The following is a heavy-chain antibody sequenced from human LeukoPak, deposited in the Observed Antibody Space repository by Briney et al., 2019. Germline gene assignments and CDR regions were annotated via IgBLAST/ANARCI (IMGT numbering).Heavy chain of an antibody. CDR3: ERGRLLWFGESTYYIDV. D-gene: IGHD3-10*01. CDR2: INSDGSSK. V-gene: IGHV3-74*01. CDR1: GFTFSSYW. Sequence: PGGSLRLSCAASGFTFSSYWMHWVRQAPGKGLVWVSRINSDGSSKSYADSVKGRFTISSDNAKNTLYLQMNRPRAEETAEFYVERGRLLWFGESTYYIDVWGKGTTVTVSS. J-gene: IGHJ6*03.